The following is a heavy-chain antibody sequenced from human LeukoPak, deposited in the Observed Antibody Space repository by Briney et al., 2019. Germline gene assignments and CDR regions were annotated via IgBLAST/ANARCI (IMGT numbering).Heavy chain of an antibody. J-gene: IGHJ4*02. CDR3: AKDMFWGDSSSCPVE. CDR2: ISWDGGST. V-gene: IGHV3-43D*03. Sequence: PGGSLRLSCAASGFTFDDYAMHWVRQAPGKGLEWVSLISWDGGSTYYADSVKGRFTISRDNSKNSLYLQMNSLRAEDTALYYCAKDMFWGDSSSCPVEWGQGTLVTVSS. CDR1: GFTFDDYA. D-gene: IGHD6-13*01.